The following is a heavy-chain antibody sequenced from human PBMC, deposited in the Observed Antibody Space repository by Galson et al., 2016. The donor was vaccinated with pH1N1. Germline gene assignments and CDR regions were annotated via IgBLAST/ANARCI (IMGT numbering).Heavy chain of an antibody. D-gene: IGHD1-1*01. V-gene: IGHV3-11*05. CDR1: GLIFSDYY. J-gene: IGHJ1*01. CDR2: IDSTSSDT. Sequence: SLRLSCAASGLIFSDYYMNWIRQAPGKGLEWVSYIDSTSSDTNYADSVKGRFTISSDNAKNSLYLQMNSLRVEDTAVYYCARALWSVHPGTSDHWGQGTLVTVSS. CDR3: ARALWSVHPGTSDH.